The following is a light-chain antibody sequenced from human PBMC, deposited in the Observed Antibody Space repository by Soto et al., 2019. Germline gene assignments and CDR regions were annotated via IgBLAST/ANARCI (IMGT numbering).Light chain of an antibody. Sequence: QLVLSQPPSASGTPGQRVTISCSGSSSNIGSNTVSWYHQLPGTAPKLLIYSNTQRPSGVPDRFSGSKSGTSASLAISALQSEDEADYYCAAWDDGLNGYVFGIGTKLTVL. V-gene: IGLV1-44*01. CDR2: SNT. CDR3: AAWDDGLNGYV. J-gene: IGLJ1*01. CDR1: SSNIGSNT.